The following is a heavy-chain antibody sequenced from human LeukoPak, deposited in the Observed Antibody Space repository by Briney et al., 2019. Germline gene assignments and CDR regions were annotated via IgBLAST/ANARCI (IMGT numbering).Heavy chain of an antibody. CDR3: ARDIRRGYSFNSFFDP. Sequence: SETLSLTCTVSGGSISSNYWSWIRQPPGKELEWIGYGTYTGTNLYNPSLGGRVVISLDVSKNQLSLQLTSVTAADTAVYYCARDIRRGYSFNSFFDPWGQGTLVTVSP. V-gene: IGHV4-59*01. CDR2: GTYTGTN. CDR1: GGSISSNY. D-gene: IGHD5-18*01. J-gene: IGHJ5*02.